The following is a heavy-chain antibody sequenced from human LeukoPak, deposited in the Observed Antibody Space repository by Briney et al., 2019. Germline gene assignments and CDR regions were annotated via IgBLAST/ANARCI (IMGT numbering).Heavy chain of an antibody. CDR3: TRKGSQWDFLVDY. CDR2: ITSSGRYI. J-gene: IGHJ4*02. V-gene: IGHV3-21*01. CDR1: GFTFSSYE. D-gene: IGHD2/OR15-2a*01. Sequence: PGGSLRLSCAASGFTFSSYEMNWVRQAPGKGLEWVSSITSSGRYIYYADSVKGRFTISRDNSENSLYLQMTGLTAEDTAVYYCTRKGSQWDFLVDYWGQGTRVAVSP.